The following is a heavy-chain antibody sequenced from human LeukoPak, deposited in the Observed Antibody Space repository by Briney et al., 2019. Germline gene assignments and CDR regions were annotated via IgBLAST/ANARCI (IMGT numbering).Heavy chain of an antibody. J-gene: IGHJ6*02. CDR1: GFTFSSYA. Sequence: GGSLRLSCAASGFTFSSYAMHWVRQAPGKGLEWVAVISYDGSNKYYADSVKGRFTISRDNSKNTLYLQMNSLRAEDTALYHCARNNGMDVWGQGTTVIVSS. V-gene: IGHV3-30-3*01. CDR2: ISYDGSNK. CDR3: ARNNGMDV.